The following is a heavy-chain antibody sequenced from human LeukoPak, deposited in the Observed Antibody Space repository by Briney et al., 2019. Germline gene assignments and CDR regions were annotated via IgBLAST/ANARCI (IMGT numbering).Heavy chain of an antibody. CDR2: IRYDGSNK. Sequence: GGSLGLSCAASGFTFSSYGMHWVRQAPGKGLEWVAFIRYDGSNKYYADSVKSRFTISRDNSKNTLYLQMNSLRAEDTAVYYCAKSGLNRFDYWGQGTLVTVSS. CDR1: GFTFSSYG. D-gene: IGHD2-15*01. CDR3: AKSGLNRFDY. J-gene: IGHJ4*02. V-gene: IGHV3-30*02.